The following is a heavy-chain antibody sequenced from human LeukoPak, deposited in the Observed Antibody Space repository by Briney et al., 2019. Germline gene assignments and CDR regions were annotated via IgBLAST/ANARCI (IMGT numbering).Heavy chain of an antibody. D-gene: IGHD3-10*01. J-gene: IGHJ3*02. CDR3: AKSNGYGLVDI. Sequence: PSETLSLTCTVSGGSISSYYWSWIRQPAGKGLEWIGRIYTSGSTNYNPSLKSRVTISLDTSRNQFSLKLNSVTAADTAVYYCAKSNGYGLVDIWGQGTMVTVSS. V-gene: IGHV4-4*07. CDR2: IYTSGST. CDR1: GGSISSYY.